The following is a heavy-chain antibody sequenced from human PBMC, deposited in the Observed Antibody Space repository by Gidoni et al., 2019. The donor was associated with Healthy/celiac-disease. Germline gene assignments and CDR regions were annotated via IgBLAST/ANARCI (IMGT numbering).Heavy chain of an antibody. CDR3: AKAHISLGPHYYEH. D-gene: IGHD3-22*01. CDR1: GFTFDDYA. Sequence: EVQLVESGGGLVQPGRSLRLSCAASGFTFDDYAMHWVRQAPGKGLEWVSGISWNSGSIGYADSVKGRFTISRDNAKNSLYLQMNSLRAEDTALYYCAKAHISLGPHYYEHWGQGTMVTVSS. CDR2: ISWNSGSI. J-gene: IGHJ3*01. V-gene: IGHV3-9*01.